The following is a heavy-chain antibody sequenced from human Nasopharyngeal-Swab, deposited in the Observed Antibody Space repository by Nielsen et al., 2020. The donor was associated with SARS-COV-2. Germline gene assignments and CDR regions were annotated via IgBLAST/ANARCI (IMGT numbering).Heavy chain of an antibody. CDR1: GGSMSSFAFDSY. V-gene: IGHV4-39*01. CDR3: ARWSSSSIKFDY. D-gene: IGHD3-3*01. CDR2: MYHSGAT. Sequence: SETLSLTCTVSGGSMSSFAFDSYWAWIRQPPGMGLEWIGSMYHSGATYTNPSLKSRVTLSVDTSTNKFSLNLSSVTAADTAVYYCARWSSSSIKFDYWGQGTLVSVSS. J-gene: IGHJ4*02.